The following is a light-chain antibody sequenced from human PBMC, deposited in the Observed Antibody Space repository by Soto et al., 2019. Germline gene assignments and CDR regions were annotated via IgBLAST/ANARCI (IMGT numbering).Light chain of an antibody. Sequence: QSALTQPPSVSAAPGQKVTISCSGTSSNIGNNYVSWYQHFPGTAPKLLIYEDNKRPSEIPDRFSGSKSGTSATLGITGLQTGDEADYYCGTWDNSLSIYVFATGTKLTVL. V-gene: IGLV1-51*02. CDR1: SSNIGNNY. J-gene: IGLJ1*01. CDR2: EDN. CDR3: GTWDNSLSIYV.